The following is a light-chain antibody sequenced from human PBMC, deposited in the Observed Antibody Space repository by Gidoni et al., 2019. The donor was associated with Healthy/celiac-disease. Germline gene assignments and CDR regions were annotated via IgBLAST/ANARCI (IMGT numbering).Light chain of an antibody. CDR1: SSNIGAGYD. Sequence: QSVLTQPPSVSGAPGQRVTISCTGSSSNIGAGYDVHWYQQLPGTAPKLLIYGNSHRPSGVPARFSGSKSGTSASLAITGLQAEDEADYYCQSYDSSLSGYVVFGGGTKLTVL. J-gene: IGLJ2*01. CDR3: QSYDSSLSGYVV. CDR2: GNS. V-gene: IGLV1-40*01.